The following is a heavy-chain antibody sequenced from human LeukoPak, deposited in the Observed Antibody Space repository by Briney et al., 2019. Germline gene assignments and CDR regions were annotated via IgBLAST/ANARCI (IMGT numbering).Heavy chain of an antibody. J-gene: IGHJ5*02. CDR2: IHYSGST. Sequence: SETLSLTCTVSGGSISSYYWSWIRQPPGKGLEWIGYIHYSGSTNYNPSLKSRVTISVDMSKNQFSLKLSSVTAADTAVYYCARVAYQGWFDPWGQGTLVTVSS. V-gene: IGHV4-59*01. CDR1: GGSISSYY. CDR3: ARVAYQGWFDP.